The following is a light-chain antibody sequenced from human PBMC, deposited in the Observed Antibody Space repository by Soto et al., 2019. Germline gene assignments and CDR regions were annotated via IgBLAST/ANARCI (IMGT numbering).Light chain of an antibody. CDR1: QSVHNN. CDR3: QQYEIWPLT. J-gene: IGKJ4*01. V-gene: IGKV3-15*01. Sequence: EVVMTQSPATLSVSPGDRATLSCRASQSVHNNLAWYQQKRGQAPRLLIFDTSTRATDIPIRFTGGGSGTEFTLTISSLQSEDSAVYYCQQYEIWPLTFGGGTKVEIK. CDR2: DTS.